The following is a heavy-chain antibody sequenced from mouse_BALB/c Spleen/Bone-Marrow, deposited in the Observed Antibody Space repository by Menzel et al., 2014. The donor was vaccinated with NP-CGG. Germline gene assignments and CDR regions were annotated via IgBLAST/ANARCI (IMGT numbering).Heavy chain of an antibody. CDR1: GFTFSDYY. Sequence: VQLQQSGGGLVKPGGSLKLSCAASGFTFSDYYMYWVRQTPEKRLEWVATISDGGSYTYYPDSVKGRFTISRDIAKNNLYLQMSSLKSEDTAMYYCARVLRPHYYAMDYWGQGTSVTVSS. CDR3: ARVLRPHYYAMDY. D-gene: IGHD1-2*01. CDR2: ISDGGSYT. J-gene: IGHJ4*01. V-gene: IGHV5-4*02.